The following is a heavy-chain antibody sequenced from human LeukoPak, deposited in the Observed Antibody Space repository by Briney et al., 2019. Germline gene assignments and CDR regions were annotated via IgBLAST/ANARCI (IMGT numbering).Heavy chain of an antibody. CDR2: ISSSSSYI. Sequence: GGSLRLSCAASGFTFSSYSMNWVRQAPGKGLEWVSSISSSSSYIYYADSVKGRFTISRDNAKKSLYLQMNSLRAEDTAVYYCARDLYGDYGNNWFDPWGQGTLVTVSS. CDR3: ARDLYGDYGNNWFDP. J-gene: IGHJ5*02. V-gene: IGHV3-21*01. CDR1: GFTFSSYS. D-gene: IGHD4-17*01.